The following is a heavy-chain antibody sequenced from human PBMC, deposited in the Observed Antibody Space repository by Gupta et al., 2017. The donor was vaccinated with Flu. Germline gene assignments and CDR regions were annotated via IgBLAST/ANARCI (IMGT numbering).Heavy chain of an antibody. CDR2: IGSGGNT. Sequence: EVELVESGGGLVQPGGSLRLTCVIFGFPFSDSHMKWIRQAPGKGLEWISYIGSGGNTDYADSVRGRFTISRDNARDSLFLQMNSLRDEDTALYYCARDLNWAFISWGQGALVTVSA. J-gene: IGHJ5*02. CDR1: GFPFSDSH. D-gene: IGHD3-16*01. V-gene: IGHV3-48*02. CDR3: ARDLNWAFIS.